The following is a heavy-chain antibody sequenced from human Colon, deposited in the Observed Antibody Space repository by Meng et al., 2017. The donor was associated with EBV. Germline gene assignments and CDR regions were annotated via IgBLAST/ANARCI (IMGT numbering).Heavy chain of an antibody. D-gene: IGHD5-18*01. J-gene: IGHJ4*02. V-gene: IGHV4-4*02. CDR3: ARGGYYSFDY. CDR1: GGSISSVYW. CDR2: IYHSGGT. Sequence: QGQLQASGPGLVKPSETLSLTCAVSGGSISSVYWWTWVRQSPGKGLEWIGEIYHSGGTNYNPSLKSRVTISVDKSKNQFSLKLTSVTAADTAVYYCARGGYYSFDYWGQRTLVTVSS.